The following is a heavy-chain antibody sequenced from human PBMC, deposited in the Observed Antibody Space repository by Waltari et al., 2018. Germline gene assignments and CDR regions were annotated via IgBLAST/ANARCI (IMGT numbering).Heavy chain of an antibody. J-gene: IGHJ4*02. Sequence: EVQLLESGGGLVQPGGSLRLSCAASGFTFSSYAMSWVRQAPGKGLEWVSAISGSVGTPYSADSVKGRFTISRDNSKNTLYLQMNSLRAEDTAVYYCAKGDYGDYEGMYWGQGTLVTVSS. CDR2: ISGSVGTP. D-gene: IGHD4-17*01. CDR1: GFTFSSYA. V-gene: IGHV3-23*01. CDR3: AKGDYGDYEGMY.